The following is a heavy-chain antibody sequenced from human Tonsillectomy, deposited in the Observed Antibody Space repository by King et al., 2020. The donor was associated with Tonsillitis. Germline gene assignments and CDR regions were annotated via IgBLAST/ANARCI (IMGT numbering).Heavy chain of an antibody. CDR3: AKEIRGYSYGCFTMDV. D-gene: IGHD5-18*01. CDR2: ISYDGSNK. CDR1: GFTFSSYG. V-gene: IGHV3-30*18. Sequence: VQLVESGGGVVQPGRSLRLSCAASGFTFSSYGMHWVRQAPGKGLEWVAVISYDGSNKYYADSVKGRFTISSDNSKNTLYLQMNSLRVEDTAVYYCAKEIRGYSYGCFTMDVWGQGTTVTVSS. J-gene: IGHJ6*02.